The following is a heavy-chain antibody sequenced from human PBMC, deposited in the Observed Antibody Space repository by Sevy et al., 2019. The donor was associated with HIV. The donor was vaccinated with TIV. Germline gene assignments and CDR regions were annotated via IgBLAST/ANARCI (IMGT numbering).Heavy chain of an antibody. CDR1: GFTFSNAW. J-gene: IGHJ6*02. CDR3: TTDHPYRHYDFWSGYSPYYYYYGMDV. V-gene: IGHV3-15*07. D-gene: IGHD3-3*01. CDR2: IKSKTDGGTT. Sequence: GGSLRLSCAASGFTFSNAWMNWVRQAPGKGLEWVGRIKSKTDGGTTDYAAPVKGRFTISRDDSKNTLYLQMNSLKTEETAVYYCTTDHPYRHYDFWSGYSPYYYYYGMDVWGQGTTVTVSS.